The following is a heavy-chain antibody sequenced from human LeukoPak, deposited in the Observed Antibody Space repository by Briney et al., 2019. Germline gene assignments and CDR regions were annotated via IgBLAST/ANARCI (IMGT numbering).Heavy chain of an antibody. J-gene: IGHJ4*02. V-gene: IGHV4-38-2*02. CDR3: ARDVDYGDFYFDY. Sequence: KPSETLSLTCTVSGYSISSGYYWGWIRQPPGKGLEWIGSIYHSGSTYYNPSLKSRVTISVDTSKNQFSLKLSSVTAADTAVYYCARDVDYGDFYFDYWGQGTLVTVSS. CDR2: IYHSGST. D-gene: IGHD4-17*01. CDR1: GYSISSGYY.